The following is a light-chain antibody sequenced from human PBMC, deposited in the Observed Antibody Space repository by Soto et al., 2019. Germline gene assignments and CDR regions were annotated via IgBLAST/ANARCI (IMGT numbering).Light chain of an antibody. CDR1: QSVSNNY. CDR2: DAS. Sequence: EIVLTQSPGTLSLSPGERATLSCRASQSVSNNYLAWYQQKPGQAPRLLIYDASNRATGIPARFSGSGSVTDFTLTISSLEPEDFAVYYCQQRSNWATFGPGTKVDI. CDR3: QQRSNWAT. J-gene: IGKJ3*01. V-gene: IGKV3-11*01.